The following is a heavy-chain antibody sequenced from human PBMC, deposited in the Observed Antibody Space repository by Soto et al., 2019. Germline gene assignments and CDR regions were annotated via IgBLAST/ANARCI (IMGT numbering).Heavy chain of an antibody. J-gene: IGHJ5*02. CDR1: GGSISSSSYY. Sequence: PSETLSLTCTVSGGSISSSSYYWGWIRQPPGKGLEWIGSIYYSGSTYYNPSLKSRVTISVDTSKNQFSLKLSSVTAADTAVYYCARSHISMVRGDPWFDPWGQGTLVTVSS. V-gene: IGHV4-39*01. CDR2: IYYSGST. D-gene: IGHD3-10*01. CDR3: ARSHISMVRGDPWFDP.